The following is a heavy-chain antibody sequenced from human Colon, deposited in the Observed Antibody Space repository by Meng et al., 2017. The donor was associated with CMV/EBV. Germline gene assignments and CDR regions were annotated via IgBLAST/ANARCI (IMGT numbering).Heavy chain of an antibody. Sequence: GGSLRLSCAASGFTFSRSAIHWVRQAPGKGLEWVALISSDGNIKYYADSVKGRFTISRDNSKNTLSLEMNSLRAEDTAVYYCAKGLSYYTDPNFDAFDIWGKGTVVTVSS. CDR3: AKGLSYYTDPNFDAFDI. CDR1: GFTFSRSA. CDR2: ISSDGNIK. V-gene: IGHV3-30-3*01. J-gene: IGHJ3*02. D-gene: IGHD2-21*01.